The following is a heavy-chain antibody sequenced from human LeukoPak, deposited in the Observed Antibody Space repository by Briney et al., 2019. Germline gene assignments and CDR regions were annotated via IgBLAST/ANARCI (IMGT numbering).Heavy chain of an antibody. Sequence: SETLSLTCTVSGGSISSYSWSWLRQPSGKGLEWIGYIYYSGSTNYNPSLTSRVTISVDTSRNQFSLRLSSVTAADTAVYYCARLSTGGFYYRFDYWGQGTLVTVSS. CDR2: IYYSGST. J-gene: IGHJ4*02. V-gene: IGHV4-59*08. D-gene: IGHD3-22*01. CDR3: ARLSTGGFYYRFDY. CDR1: GGSISSYS.